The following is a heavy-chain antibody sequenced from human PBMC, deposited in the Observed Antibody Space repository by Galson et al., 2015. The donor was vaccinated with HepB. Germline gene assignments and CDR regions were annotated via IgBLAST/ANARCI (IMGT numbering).Heavy chain of an antibody. J-gene: IGHJ4*02. CDR2: ISGRSTYI. V-gene: IGHV3-21*01. CDR3: ARDFGGNSGYFDD. Sequence: SLRLSCAASGFTFSNYNFNWVRQAPGKGLEWVSSISGRSTYIYYADSARGRFTISRDNSKNSLFLQMNSLRAEDTAFYYCARDFGGNSGYFDDWGQGTQVTVSS. CDR1: GFTFSNYN. D-gene: IGHD4-23*01.